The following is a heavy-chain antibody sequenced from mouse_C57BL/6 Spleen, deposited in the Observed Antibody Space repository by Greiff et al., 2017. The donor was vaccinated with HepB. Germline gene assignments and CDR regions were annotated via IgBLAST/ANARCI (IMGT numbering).Heavy chain of an antibody. D-gene: IGHD1-1*01. CDR1: GYTFTSYW. J-gene: IGHJ4*01. CDR2: IDPSDSYT. V-gene: IGHV1-69*01. CDR3: ARIYYYGSSGYAMDY. Sequence: QVQLQQSGAELVMPGASVKLSCKASGYTFTSYWMHWVKQRPGQGLEWIGEIDPSDSYTNYNQKFKGKSTLTVDKSSSTAYMQLSSLTSEDSAVYYCARIYYYGSSGYAMDYWGQGTSVTVSS.